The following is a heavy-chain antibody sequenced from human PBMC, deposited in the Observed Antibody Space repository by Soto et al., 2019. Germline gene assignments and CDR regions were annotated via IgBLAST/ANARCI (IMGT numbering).Heavy chain of an antibody. CDR1: GGSISSYY. Sequence: QVQLQESGPGLVKPSETLSLTCTVSGGSISSYYWSWIRQPPGKGLEWIGHIYYSGSTNYNPSLKIRVTITVDPSKTQFSLKLSSVTAADTAVYYCARWYGVSLDYWGQGTLVTVSS. D-gene: IGHD4-17*01. J-gene: IGHJ4*02. V-gene: IGHV4-59*01. CDR3: ARWYGVSLDY. CDR2: IYYSGST.